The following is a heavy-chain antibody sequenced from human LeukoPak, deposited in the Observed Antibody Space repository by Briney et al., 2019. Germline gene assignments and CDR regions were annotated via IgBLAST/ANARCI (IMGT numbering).Heavy chain of an antibody. D-gene: IGHD3-9*01. V-gene: IGHV1-18*01. CDR3: ARDRTQTTYYDILTGYSYYYYYGMDV. Sequence: ASVKVSCKASGYTFTSYGISWVRQAPGQGLEWMGWISAYNGNTNYAQKLQGRVTMTTDTSTSTAYMELRSLRSDDTAVYYCARDRTQTTYYDILTGYSYYYYYGMDVWGQGTTVTVSS. J-gene: IGHJ6*02. CDR2: ISAYNGNT. CDR1: GYTFTSYG.